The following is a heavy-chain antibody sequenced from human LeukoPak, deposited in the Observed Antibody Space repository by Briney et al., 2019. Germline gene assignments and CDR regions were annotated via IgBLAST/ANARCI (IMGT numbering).Heavy chain of an antibody. Sequence: GGSLRLSCVGSGFTSIAYALTWARQAPGKGLEWVSGISGGGVTTYYADSVKGRFTISRDNSKNTLFLHMSSLRIEDTAVYYCARDLYPSQYTILTGPFDYWGQGILVSVSS. CDR2: ISGGGVTT. D-gene: IGHD3-9*01. V-gene: IGHV3-23*01. J-gene: IGHJ4*02. CDR1: GFTSIAYA. CDR3: ARDLYPSQYTILTGPFDY.